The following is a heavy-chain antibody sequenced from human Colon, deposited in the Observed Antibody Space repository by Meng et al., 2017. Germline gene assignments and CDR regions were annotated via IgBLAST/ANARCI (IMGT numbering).Heavy chain of an antibody. Sequence: GGSLRLSCTASGFTFSDSAMTWVRQAPGKGLEWVSAISSTSRTIYYTDSVKGRFTISRDNSKNTVFLLMSNLRAEDTAVYFCAKSQVLYCSNGVCYTDSWGQGTLVTVS. J-gene: IGHJ4*02. CDR3: AKSQVLYCSNGVCYTDS. D-gene: IGHD2-8*01. CDR1: GFTFSDSA. CDR2: ISSTSRTI. V-gene: IGHV3-23*01.